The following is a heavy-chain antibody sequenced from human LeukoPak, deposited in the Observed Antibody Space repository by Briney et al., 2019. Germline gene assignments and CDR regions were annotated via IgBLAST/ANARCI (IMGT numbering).Heavy chain of an antibody. CDR2: IWYDGSNK. V-gene: IGHV3-33*01. CDR3: ARDYLSYGSGSSNWLEP. J-gene: IGHJ5*02. CDR1: GFTFSSYG. D-gene: IGHD3-10*01. Sequence: GRSLRLSCAASGFTFSSYGMHWVRQAPGKGLEWVAGIWYDGSNKYYADSVKGRFTISRDNSKNTLYLQMNSLRAEDTAVYYCARDYLSYGSGSSNWLEPWGQGTLVTVSS.